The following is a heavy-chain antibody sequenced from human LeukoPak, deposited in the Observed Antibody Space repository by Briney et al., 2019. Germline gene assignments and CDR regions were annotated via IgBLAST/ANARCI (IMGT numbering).Heavy chain of an antibody. J-gene: IGHJ4*02. D-gene: IGHD3-10*01. Sequence: SETLSLTCTVSGGSISSSSYYWGWIRQPPGKGLEWIGSIYYSGSTYYNPSLKSRVTISVDTSKNQFSLKLSSVTAADTAVYYCARDPNYYGSGSYRNFDYWGQGTLVTVSS. V-gene: IGHV4-39*02. CDR1: GGSISSSSYY. CDR3: ARDPNYYGSGSYRNFDY. CDR2: IYYSGST.